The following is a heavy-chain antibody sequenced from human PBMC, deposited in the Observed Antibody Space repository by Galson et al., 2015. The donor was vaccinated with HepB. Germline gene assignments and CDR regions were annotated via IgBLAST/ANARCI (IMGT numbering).Heavy chain of an antibody. CDR2: ISSNGGST. V-gene: IGHV3-64*04. J-gene: IGHJ3*02. Sequence: SLRLSCAASGFTFSSYAMHWVRQAPGKGLEYVSAISSNGGSTYYADSVKGRFTISRDNSKNTLYLQMNSLRAEDTAVYYCARDPHWAYDAFDIWGQGTMVTVSS. D-gene: IGHD7-27*01. CDR3: ARDPHWAYDAFDI. CDR1: GFTFSSYA.